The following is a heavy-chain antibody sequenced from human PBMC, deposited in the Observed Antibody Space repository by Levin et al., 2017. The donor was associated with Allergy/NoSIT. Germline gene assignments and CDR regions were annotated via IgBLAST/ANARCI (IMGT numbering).Heavy chain of an antibody. Sequence: GGSLRLSCAASGFTFSSYAMHWVRQAPGKGLEWVAVISYDGSNKYYADSVKGRFTISRDNSKNTLYLQMNSLRAEDTAVYYCASGGSNDYYYGMDAWGQGTTVTVSS. CDR3: ASGGSNDYYYGMDA. CDR2: ISYDGSNK. D-gene: IGHD3-10*01. V-gene: IGHV3-30-3*01. CDR1: GFTFSSYA. J-gene: IGHJ6*02.